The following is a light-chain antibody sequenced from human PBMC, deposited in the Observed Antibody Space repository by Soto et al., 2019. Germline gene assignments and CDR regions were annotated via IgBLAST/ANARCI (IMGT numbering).Light chain of an antibody. V-gene: IGLV1-40*01. J-gene: IGLJ2*01. CDR1: SSNIGAGYD. CDR3: QSYDSSLSGSHVV. CDR2: GNS. Sequence: QSVLTQPPSVSGAPGQRVTISCTGSSSNIGAGYDVHWYQQLPGTAPKLLIYGNSNRPSGVPDRFSGSKSGTSASLAITGLQAEDEADYYCQSYDSSLSGSHVVFGGGTKQTVL.